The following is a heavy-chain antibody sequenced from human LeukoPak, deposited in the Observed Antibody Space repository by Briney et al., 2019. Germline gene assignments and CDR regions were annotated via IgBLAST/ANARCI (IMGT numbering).Heavy chain of an antibody. V-gene: IGHV3-43*02. J-gene: IGHJ4*02. CDR3: AKDTGSGWDFDS. CDR2: VTGGGTT. Sequence: GGSLRLSCAASGFTFGGFAMHWDRQAPVRGLEWVSLVTGGGTTYYADSVRGRFTISRDNSKNSLYLQMNTLRTEDTAFYYCAKDTGSGWDFDSWGQGTLVTVSS. D-gene: IGHD6-19*01. CDR1: GFTFGGFA.